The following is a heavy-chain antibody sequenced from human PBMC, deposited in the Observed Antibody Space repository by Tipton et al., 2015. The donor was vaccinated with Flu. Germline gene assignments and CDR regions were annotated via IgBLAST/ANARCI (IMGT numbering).Heavy chain of an antibody. CDR3: AKSDMGGNNWSESPNF. CDR1: GFMFSNYG. Sequence: SLRLSCAASGFMFSNYGMHWVRQAPGKGLEWVAVIWYDGSKKYYVDSVKGRFTISRDNSKNTLYLQMNSLRAEDTAVYYCAKSDMGGNNWSESPNFWCQGTMGTVSS. D-gene: IGHD5-24*01. CDR2: IWYDGSKK. V-gene: IGHV3-33*06. J-gene: IGHJ3*01.